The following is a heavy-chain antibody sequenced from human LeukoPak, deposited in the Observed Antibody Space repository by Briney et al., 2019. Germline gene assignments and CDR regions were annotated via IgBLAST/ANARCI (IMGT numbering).Heavy chain of an antibody. Sequence: PGGSLRLSCAASGFTFSSYGIHWVRQAPGKGLEWVAFIRYDGSNKYYADSVKGRFTISRDNSKNTLYLEINSLSADDTAVYYCATTDTTCYWGQGTLVTVSS. V-gene: IGHV3-30*02. D-gene: IGHD1-14*01. CDR1: GFTFSSYG. CDR3: ATTDTTCY. J-gene: IGHJ4*02. CDR2: IRYDGSNK.